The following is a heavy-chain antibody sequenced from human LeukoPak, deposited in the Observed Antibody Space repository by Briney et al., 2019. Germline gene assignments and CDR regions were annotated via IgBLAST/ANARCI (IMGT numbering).Heavy chain of an antibody. V-gene: IGHV3-74*01. D-gene: IGHD3-9*01. CDR1: GFTFSSYW. CDR3: AKVPIRFSHFDY. Sequence: GGSLRLSCAASGFTFSSYWMNWVRQAPGRGLVWVSRIASDGSSTTYADSVKGRFSISRDNAKNTLYLQMNSLRAEDTAVYYCAKVPIRFSHFDYWGQGTLVTVSS. CDR2: IASDGSST. J-gene: IGHJ4*02.